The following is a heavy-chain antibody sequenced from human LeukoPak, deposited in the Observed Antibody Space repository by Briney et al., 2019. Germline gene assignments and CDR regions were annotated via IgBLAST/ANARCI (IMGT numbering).Heavy chain of an antibody. Sequence: SETLSLTCTVSGGSISSYYWSWIRQPPGKGLEWIGYIYYSGSTNYNPSLKSRVTISVDTSKNQFSLKLSSVTAADTAVYYCAWSGSYSDFDYWGQGTLVTVSS. J-gene: IGHJ4*02. V-gene: IGHV4-59*08. CDR2: IYYSGST. D-gene: IGHD1-26*01. CDR1: GGSISSYY. CDR3: AWSGSYSDFDY.